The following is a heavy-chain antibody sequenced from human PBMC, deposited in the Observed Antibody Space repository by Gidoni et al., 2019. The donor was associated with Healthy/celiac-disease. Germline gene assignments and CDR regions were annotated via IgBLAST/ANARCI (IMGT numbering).Heavy chain of an antibody. V-gene: IGHV4-59*08. J-gene: IGHJ5*02. CDR2: IYYSGST. CDR1: GGSISSDY. D-gene: IGHD6-13*01. Sequence: QVQLQESGPGLEKPSETLSLTCTVSGGSISSDYWSWIRQHPGKGLEWIGYIYYSGSTNYNPSLKSRVTISVDTSKNQFSLKLSSVTAADTAVYYCARRILGEGSSWYGWFDPWGQGTLVTVSS. CDR3: ARRILGEGSSWYGWFDP.